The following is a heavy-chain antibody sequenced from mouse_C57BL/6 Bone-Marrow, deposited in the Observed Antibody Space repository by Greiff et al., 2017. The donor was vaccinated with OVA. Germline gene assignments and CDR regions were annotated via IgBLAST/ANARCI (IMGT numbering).Heavy chain of an antibody. V-gene: IGHV1-59*01. J-gene: IGHJ3*01. CDR1: GYTFTSYW. Sequence: QVQLQQPGAELVRPGTSVKLSCKASGYTFTSYWMHWVKQRPGQGLEWIGVIDPSDSYTNYNQQLKGKATLTIDTSYSTAYMQLSSLTSEDAAVYFCAIRDYCPFAYWGQGTLVTVSA. CDR2: IDPSDSYT. CDR3: AIRDYCPFAY. D-gene: IGHD1-1*01.